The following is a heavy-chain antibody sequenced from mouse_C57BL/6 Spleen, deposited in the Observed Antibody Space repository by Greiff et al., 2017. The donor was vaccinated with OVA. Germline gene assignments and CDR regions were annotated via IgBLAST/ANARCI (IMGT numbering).Heavy chain of an antibody. D-gene: IGHD1-1*01. CDR1: GYSITSGYY. V-gene: IGHV3-6*01. CDR3: ASSTGRDYYGSSHWYFDV. Sequence: EVQVVESGPGLVKPSQSLSLTCSVTGYSITSGYYWNWIRQFPGNKLEWMGYISYDGSNNYNPSLKNRISITRDTSKNQFFLKLNSVTTEDTATYYCASSTGRDYYGSSHWYFDVWGTGTTVTVSS. CDR2: ISYDGSN. J-gene: IGHJ1*03.